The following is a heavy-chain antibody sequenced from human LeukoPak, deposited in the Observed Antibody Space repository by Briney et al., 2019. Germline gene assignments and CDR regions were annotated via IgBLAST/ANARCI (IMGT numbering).Heavy chain of an antibody. D-gene: IGHD3-10*01. V-gene: IGHV3-30*04. CDR3: AMSNPGSGSYYNEGAFDI. Sequence: GGSLRLSCAASGFTFSSYAMHWVRQAPGKGLEWVAVISYDGSNKYYADSVKGRFTISRDNSKNTLYLQMNSLRAEDTAVYYCAMSNPGSGSYYNEGAFDIWGQGTMVTVSS. CDR2: ISYDGSNK. CDR1: GFTFSSYA. J-gene: IGHJ3*02.